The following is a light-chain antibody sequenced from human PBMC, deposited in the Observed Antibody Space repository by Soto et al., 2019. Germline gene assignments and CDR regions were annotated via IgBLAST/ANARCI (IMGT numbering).Light chain of an antibody. CDR3: QQRSNWPPVT. CDR2: SAS. CDR1: HSVSSSY. Sequence: ELVLTQSPRTLSLSPGERATLSCRVSHSVSSSYLAWYQQKPGQAPRLLIYSASSRATGIPDRFSGSGSGTDFTLTISSLDPEDFAVYYCQQRSNWPPVTFGGGTKVDNK. J-gene: IGKJ4*01. V-gene: IGKV3D-20*02.